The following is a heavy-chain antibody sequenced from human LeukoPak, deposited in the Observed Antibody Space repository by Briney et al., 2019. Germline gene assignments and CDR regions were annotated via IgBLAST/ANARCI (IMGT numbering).Heavy chain of an antibody. Sequence: ASVKVSCKASGSTFSDYHINWVRQASGQGPEWMGWINPKSGDAKYGQAFQGWVTMTRDTSISTAYMELSRLRSDDTAVYYCAREIVLGYCSSTSCLPHYYYGMDVWGQGTTVTVSS. J-gene: IGHJ6*02. CDR3: AREIVLGYCSSTSCLPHYYYGMDV. D-gene: IGHD2-2*01. V-gene: IGHV1-2*04. CDR2: INPKSGDA. CDR1: GSTFSDYH.